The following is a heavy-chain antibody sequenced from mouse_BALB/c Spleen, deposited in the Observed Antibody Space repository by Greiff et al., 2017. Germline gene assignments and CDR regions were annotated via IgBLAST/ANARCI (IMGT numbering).Heavy chain of an antibody. J-gene: IGHJ1*01. D-gene: IGHD2-1*01. Sequence: VQGVESGAELARPGASVKLSCKASGYTFTDYYINWVKQRTGQGLEWIGEIYPGSGNTYYNEKFKGKASLTADKSSSTAYMQLSSLTSEDSAVYFCAGYGNRWYFDVWGAGTTVTVSS. CDR2: IYPGSGNT. CDR3: AGYGNRWYFDV. V-gene: IGHV1-77*01. CDR1: GYTFTDYY.